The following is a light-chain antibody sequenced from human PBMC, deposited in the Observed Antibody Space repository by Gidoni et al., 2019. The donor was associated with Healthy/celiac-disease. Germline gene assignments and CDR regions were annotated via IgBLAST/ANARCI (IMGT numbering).Light chain of an antibody. CDR1: QDISNY. J-gene: IGKJ4*01. CDR2: DAS. V-gene: IGKV1-33*01. CDR3: QQYDNLLT. Sequence: DIQMTQSPSSLPASVGDRVTITCQASQDISNYLTWYQQKPGKAPKLLIYDASNLETGVPSRFSGSGSGTDFTFTSSSLQPEDIATYYCQQYDNLLTFGGGTKVEIK.